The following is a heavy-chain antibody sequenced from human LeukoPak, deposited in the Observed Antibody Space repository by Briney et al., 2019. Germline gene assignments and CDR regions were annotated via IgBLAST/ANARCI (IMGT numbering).Heavy chain of an antibody. Sequence: SGTLSLTCAVSGGSISSNNWWNWVRQPPGKGLEWIGEIYHSGSTNYNPSLKSRVTISVDKSKNQFSLKLRSVTAADTAVYYCARERVDYYGSGSYIDYWGQGTLVTVSS. J-gene: IGHJ4*02. CDR3: ARERVDYYGSGSYIDY. CDR2: IYHSGST. V-gene: IGHV4-4*02. CDR1: GGSISSNNW. D-gene: IGHD3-10*01.